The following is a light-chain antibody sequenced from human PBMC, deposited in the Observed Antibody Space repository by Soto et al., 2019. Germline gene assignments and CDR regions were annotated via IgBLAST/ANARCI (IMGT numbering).Light chain of an antibody. CDR2: AAS. V-gene: IGKV1-39*01. J-gene: IGKJ5*01. CDR1: QSISSS. CDR3: QQTYSSPIT. Sequence: DIQMTQSPSSLSASVGDRVTITCRASQSISSSLNWYQQKPGKAPKLLIYAASSLQSGVPSRITGSGSGTDFTLTISSLQPEDFATYFCQQTYSSPITFGQGTRLEIK.